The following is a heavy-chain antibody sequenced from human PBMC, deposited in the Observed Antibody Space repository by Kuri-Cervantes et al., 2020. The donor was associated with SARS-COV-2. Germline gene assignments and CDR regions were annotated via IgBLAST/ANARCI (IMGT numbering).Heavy chain of an antibody. D-gene: IGHD2-21*01. CDR2: ISGSGGQT. V-gene: IGHV3-23*01. CDR3: AKDLASAKLWVIAILSFHY. CDR1: RFMFSCDR. J-gene: IGHJ4*02. Sequence: GGSLRLSCAASRFMFSCDRRNWVRQAPGKGLEWVSTISGSGGQTYYADSVKGRFTISRDNSKNTLYLQMNSLRAEDTAIYYCAKDLASAKLWVIAILSFHYWGQGTLVTVSS.